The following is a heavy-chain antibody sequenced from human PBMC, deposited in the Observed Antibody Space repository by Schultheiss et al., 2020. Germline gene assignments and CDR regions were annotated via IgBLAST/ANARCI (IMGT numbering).Heavy chain of an antibody. CDR2: ISHDGRNE. V-gene: IGHV3-30*03. Sequence: GGSLRLSCAASGFTFSNAWMSWVRQAPGKGLEWVAVISHDGRNEYYVDSVKGRFTISRDNSKNTLYLQMNSLRAEDTAVYYCARDVYYYYGMDVWGQGTTVTVSS. CDR3: ARDVYYYYGMDV. CDR1: GFTFSNAW. J-gene: IGHJ6*02.